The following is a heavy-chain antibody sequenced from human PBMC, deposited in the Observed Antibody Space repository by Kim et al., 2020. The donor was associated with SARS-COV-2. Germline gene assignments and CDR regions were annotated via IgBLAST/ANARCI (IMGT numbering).Heavy chain of an antibody. CDR2: ISWNSGSI. V-gene: IGHV3-9*01. J-gene: IGHJ4*02. CDR3: AKNKLGIAAAGTPAFDY. D-gene: IGHD6-13*01. CDR1: GFTFDDYA. Sequence: GGSLRLSCAASGFTFDDYAMHWVRQAPGKGLEWVSGISWNSGSIGYADSVKGRFTISRDNAKNSLYLQMNSMGAEDTALYYCAKNKLGIAAAGTPAFDYWGEATLATVSS.